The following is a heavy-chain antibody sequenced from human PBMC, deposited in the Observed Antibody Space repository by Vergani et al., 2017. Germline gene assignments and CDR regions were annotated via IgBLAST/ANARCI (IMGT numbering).Heavy chain of an antibody. CDR2: INSDGSST. J-gene: IGHJ3*02. CDR3: ARVNWNGRGRAFDI. D-gene: IGHD1-1*01. V-gene: IGHV3-74*02. CDR1: GFTFSSYW. Sequence: EVQLLESGGGLVQPGGSLRLSCAASGFTFSSYWMHWVRQAPGKGLVWVSRINSDGSSTSYADSVKGRFTISRDNAKNTLYLQMNSRRAEDTAVYYCARVNWNGRGRAFDIWGQGTMVTVSS.